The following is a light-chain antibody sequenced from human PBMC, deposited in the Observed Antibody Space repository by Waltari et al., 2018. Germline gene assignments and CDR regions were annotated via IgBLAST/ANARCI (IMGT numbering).Light chain of an antibody. CDR2: HVN. V-gene: IGLV2-14*03. CDR1: SSDIGVSTY. CDR3: SSYTTTNTLEVI. Sequence: QSALTQPSSVSGSPGQSITISCTGTSSDIGVSTYVPWHQQHPGKAPNLLIYHVNTHPSGVSNRFAGSKSGNTASLTISGLQAEDESDYYCSSYTTTNTLEVIFGTGTKLTVL. J-gene: IGLJ2*01.